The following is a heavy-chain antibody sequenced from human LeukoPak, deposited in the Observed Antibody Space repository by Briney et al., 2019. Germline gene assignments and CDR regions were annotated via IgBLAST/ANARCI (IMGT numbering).Heavy chain of an antibody. D-gene: IGHD3-22*01. CDR2: FSAHNANT. CDR1: GYTFTSYG. V-gene: IGHV1-18*01. J-gene: IGHJ4*02. CDR3: ARDSMIVVVIDSPLDY. Sequence: ASVKVSCKASGYTFTSYGISWVRPAPGQGLEWMGWFSAHNANTNYAQKLQGRVTMTTDTSTSTAYMELRSLRSDDTAVYYCARDSMIVVVIDSPLDYWGQGTLVTVSS.